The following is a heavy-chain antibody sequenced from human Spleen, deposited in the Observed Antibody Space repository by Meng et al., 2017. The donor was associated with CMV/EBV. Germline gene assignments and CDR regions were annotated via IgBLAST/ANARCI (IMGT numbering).Heavy chain of an antibody. CDR3: ARDYNGYDTFDY. CDR1: GFTFSEHY. Sequence: GGSLRLSCVVSGFTFSEHYMSWIRQTPGRGLEWVSYISSSGSTPYYADSVKGRFTISRDNAKNSLYLQMNSLRVEDTAIYYCARDYNGYDTFDYWGQGTQVTVSS. V-gene: IGHV3-11*01. J-gene: IGHJ4*02. CDR2: ISSSGSTP. D-gene: IGHD5-12*01.